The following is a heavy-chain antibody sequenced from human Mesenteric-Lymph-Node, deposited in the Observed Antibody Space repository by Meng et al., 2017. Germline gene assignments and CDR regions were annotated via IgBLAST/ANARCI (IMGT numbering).Heavy chain of an antibody. J-gene: IGHJ6*02. V-gene: IGHV4-59*02. CDR1: GASVSSDY. Sequence: SETLSLTCTVSGASVSSDYWSWIRQPPGKGLEWIGYIYNTGSTNYNPSLKSRVTISVDTSKNQFSLRLSSVTAADTAVYYCARDTRYGMDVWGQGTTVTVSS. CDR3: ARDTRYGMDV. CDR2: IYNTGST.